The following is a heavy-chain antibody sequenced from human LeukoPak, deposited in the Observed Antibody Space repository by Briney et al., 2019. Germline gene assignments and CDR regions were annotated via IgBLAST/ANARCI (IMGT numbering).Heavy chain of an antibody. CDR1: GGTFSSYA. CDR2: IIPIFGTA. V-gene: IGHV1-69*05. J-gene: IGHJ4*02. Sequence: ASVKVSCKASGGTFSSYAISWVRQAPGQGLEWMGGIIPIFGTANYAQKFQGRVTMTRDTSTSTVYMELSSLRSEDTAVYYCARDSSGYYYFDYWGQGTLVTVSS. CDR3: ARDSSGYYYFDY. D-gene: IGHD3-22*01.